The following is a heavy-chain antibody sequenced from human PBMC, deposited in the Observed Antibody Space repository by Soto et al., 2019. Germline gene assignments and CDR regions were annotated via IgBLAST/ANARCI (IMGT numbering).Heavy chain of an antibody. D-gene: IGHD3-16*01. J-gene: IGHJ4*02. CDR1: GDKFCHSR. CDR3: VRDLYDYFDF. V-gene: IGHV5-51*01. Sequence: SQPRSEKRPGDKFCHSRIAPLRQMRGKGLEWIGIVYPGDSDTRYSPSFQGQVTISVDKSISTAYLQWSSLKALDTAIYYCVRDLYDYFDFLGKGILVTVS. CDR2: VYPGDSDT.